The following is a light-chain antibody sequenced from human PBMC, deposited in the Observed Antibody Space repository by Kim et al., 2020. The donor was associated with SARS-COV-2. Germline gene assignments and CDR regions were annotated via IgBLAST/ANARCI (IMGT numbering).Light chain of an antibody. CDR1: SGHSSYA. V-gene: IGLV4-69*01. CDR2: VNSDGSH. CDR3: QTWGTGIRV. J-gene: IGLJ3*02. Sequence: ASVNLPCTLSSGHSSYAIAWHQQQPEKGQRYLMKVNSDGSHNKVDGIPDRFSGSSSRAERYLTISSLQSEDEADYYCQTWGTGIRVFGGGTQLTVL.